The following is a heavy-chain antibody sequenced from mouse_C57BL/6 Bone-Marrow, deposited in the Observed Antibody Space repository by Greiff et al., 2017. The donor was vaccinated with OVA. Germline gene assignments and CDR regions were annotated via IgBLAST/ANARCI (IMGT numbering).Heavy chain of an antibody. CDR1: GFSLTSYG. D-gene: IGHD1-1*01. J-gene: IGHJ3*01. V-gene: IGHV2-2*01. Sequence: VMLVESGPGLVQPSQSLSITCTVSGFSLTSYGVHWVRQSPGTGLEWLGVIWSGGSTDYNAAFISRLSISKDNSKSQVFFKMNSLQADDTAIYYCARNYYGSSSWFAYWGQGTLVTVSA. CDR3: ARNYYGSSSWFAY. CDR2: IWSGGST.